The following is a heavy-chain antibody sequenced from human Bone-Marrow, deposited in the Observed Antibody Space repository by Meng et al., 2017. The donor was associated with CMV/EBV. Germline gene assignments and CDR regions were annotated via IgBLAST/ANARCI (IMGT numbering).Heavy chain of an antibody. CDR2: ISAYNGNT. V-gene: IGHV1-18*01. D-gene: IGHD1-7*01. CDR3: ARWLELQNFDY. CDR1: GYTFTSYG. J-gene: IGHJ4*02. Sequence: ASVKVSCKASGYTFTSYGISWVRQAPGQGLEWMGWISAYNGNTNYAQKLQGRVTMTTDTSTSTAYMELGSLRSDDTAVFYCARWLELQNFDYWGQGTLVTVSS.